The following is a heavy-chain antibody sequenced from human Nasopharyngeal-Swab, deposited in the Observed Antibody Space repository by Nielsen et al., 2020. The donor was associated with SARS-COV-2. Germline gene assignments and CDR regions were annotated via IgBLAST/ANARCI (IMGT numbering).Heavy chain of an antibody. CDR2: IYYSGST. D-gene: IGHD2-15*01. CDR1: GGSISSSSYY. Sequence: SETLSLTCTVSGGSISSSSYYWGWIRQPPGKGLEWIGSIYYSGSTYYNPSLNSRVTISVDTSKNQFSLKLSSVTAADTAVYYCARSVRGCSGGSCYSVEDVWGQGTTVTVSS. V-gene: IGHV4-39*01. CDR3: ARSVRGCSGGSCYSVEDV. J-gene: IGHJ6*02.